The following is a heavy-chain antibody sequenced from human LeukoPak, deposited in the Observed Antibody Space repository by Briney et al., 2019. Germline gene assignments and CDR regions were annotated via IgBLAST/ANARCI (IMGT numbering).Heavy chain of an antibody. CDR3: ARGYSGYEKLDY. D-gene: IGHD5-12*01. CDR1: GFTFSSYG. J-gene: IGHJ4*02. V-gene: IGHV3-30*03. CDR2: ISYDGSNK. Sequence: GGSLRLSCAASGFTFSSYGMHWVRQAPGKGLEWVAVISYDGSNKYYADSVKGRFTISRDNAKNSLYLQMNSLRAEDTALYHCARGYSGYEKLDYWGQGTLVTVSS.